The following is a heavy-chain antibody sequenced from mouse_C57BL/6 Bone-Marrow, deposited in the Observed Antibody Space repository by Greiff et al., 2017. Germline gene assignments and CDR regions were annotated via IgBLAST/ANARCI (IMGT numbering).Heavy chain of an antibody. CDR3: ARLHYYGSSYWYFDV. CDR2: ISNGGGST. CDR1: GFTFSDYY. Sequence: EVQGVESGGGLVQPGGSLKLSCAASGFTFSDYYMYWVRQTPEKRLEWVAYISNGGGSTYYPDTVKGRFTISRDNAKNTLYLQMSRMKSEDTAMYYCARLHYYGSSYWYFDVWGTGTTVTVSS. V-gene: IGHV5-12*01. D-gene: IGHD1-1*01. J-gene: IGHJ1*03.